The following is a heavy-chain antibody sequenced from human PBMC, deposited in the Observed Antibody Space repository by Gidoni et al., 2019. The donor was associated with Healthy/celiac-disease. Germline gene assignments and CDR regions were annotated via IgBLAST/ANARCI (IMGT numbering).Heavy chain of an antibody. D-gene: IGHD3-22*01. J-gene: IGHJ2*01. CDR3: ARHRITMIVVDQHWYFDL. Sequence: STYYNPSLKSRVTISVDTSKNQFSLKLSSVTAADTAVYYCARHRITMIVVDQHWYFDLWGRGTLVTVSS. CDR2: ST. V-gene: IGHV4-39*01.